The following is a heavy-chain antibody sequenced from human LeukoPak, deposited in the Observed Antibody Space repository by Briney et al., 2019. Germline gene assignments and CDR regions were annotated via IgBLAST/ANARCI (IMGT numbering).Heavy chain of an antibody. CDR2: ISSSSSYI. CDR1: GFTFSSYS. Sequence: GGSLRLSCAASGFTFSSYSMNWVRQAPGKGLEWVSSISSSSSYIYYADSVKGRFTISRDNAKNSLYLQMNSLRAEDTAVYYCARDVLTYYYGSGSYSSYGMDVWGQGTTVTVSS. CDR3: ARDVLTYYYGSGSYSSYGMDV. V-gene: IGHV3-21*01. J-gene: IGHJ6*02. D-gene: IGHD3-10*01.